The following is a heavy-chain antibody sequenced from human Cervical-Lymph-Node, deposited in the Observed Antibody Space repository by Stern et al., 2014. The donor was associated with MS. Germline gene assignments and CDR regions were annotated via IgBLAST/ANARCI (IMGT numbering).Heavy chain of an antibody. CDR2: IYHSGST. J-gene: IGHJ3*01. Sequence: QVQLVQSGSGQAKPSQTLSLTCAVSGGSISSGGSSWNWIRQPPGKGLEWIGFIYHSGSTYYNPSLKGRGFISVETSKNQFALNLRSVTAADTAVYYCARGGVIYTQDRNGFDVWGQGTMVTVSS. D-gene: IGHD2-21*01. CDR1: GGSISSGGSS. CDR3: ARGGVIYTQDRNGFDV. V-gene: IGHV4-30-2*01.